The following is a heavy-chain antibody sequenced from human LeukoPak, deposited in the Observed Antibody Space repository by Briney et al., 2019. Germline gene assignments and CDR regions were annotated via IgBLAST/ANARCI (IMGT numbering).Heavy chain of an antibody. J-gene: IGHJ4*02. CDR2: IYHSGST. CDR1: GGSISSYY. CDR3: ARLGGYDSLTVDY. D-gene: IGHD3-9*01. V-gene: IGHV4-38-2*02. Sequence: SETLSLTCTVSGGSISSYYWGWIRQPPGKGLEWIGSIYHSGSTYYNPSLKSRVTISVDTSKNQFSLKLSSVTAADTAVYYCARLGGYDSLTVDYWGQGTLVTVSS.